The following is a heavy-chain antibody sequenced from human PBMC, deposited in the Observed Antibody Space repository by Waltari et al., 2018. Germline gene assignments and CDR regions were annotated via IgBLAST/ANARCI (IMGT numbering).Heavy chain of an antibody. V-gene: IGHV4-59*01. J-gene: IGHJ4*02. CDR1: GDSISSYY. D-gene: IGHD2-2*01. CDR3: ARGGGYCSSSTCSNDY. CDR2: IYYSGST. Sequence: QVQLQESGPRLVKPSETLSLTCTVSGDSISSYYWSWIRQPPGKGLEWLGHIYYSGSTDYKPARKSRVTISVDTSKNQFSLRLSSVTAADTAVYYCARGGGYCSSSTCSNDYWGQGTLVTVSS.